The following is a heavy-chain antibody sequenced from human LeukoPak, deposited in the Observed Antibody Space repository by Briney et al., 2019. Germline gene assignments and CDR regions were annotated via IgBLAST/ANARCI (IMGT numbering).Heavy chain of an antibody. Sequence: ASVNVSCKASGYTFTSYGISWVRQAPGQGLEWMGWISAYNGNTNYAQKLQGRVTMTTDTSTSTAYMELRSLRSDDTAVYYCARVSLVNYYYYYMDVGGKGTTVIVSS. V-gene: IGHV1-18*01. CDR2: ISAYNGNT. CDR1: GYTFTSYG. D-gene: IGHD3-9*01. CDR3: ARVSLVNYYYYYMDV. J-gene: IGHJ6*03.